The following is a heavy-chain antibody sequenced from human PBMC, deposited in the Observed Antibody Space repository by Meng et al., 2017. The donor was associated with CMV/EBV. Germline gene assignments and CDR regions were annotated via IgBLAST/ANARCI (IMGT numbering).Heavy chain of an antibody. CDR1: GGSISSSSYY. Sequence: SETLSLTCTASGGSISSSSYYWGWIRQPPGKGLEWIGSIYYSGSTYYNPSLKSRVTISVDTSKNQFSLKLSSVTAADTAVYYCARIAADNSYYYYYGMDVWGQGTLVTVSS. V-gene: IGHV4-39*01. D-gene: IGHD6-13*01. J-gene: IGHJ6*02. CDR2: IYYSGST. CDR3: ARIAADNSYYYYYGMDV.